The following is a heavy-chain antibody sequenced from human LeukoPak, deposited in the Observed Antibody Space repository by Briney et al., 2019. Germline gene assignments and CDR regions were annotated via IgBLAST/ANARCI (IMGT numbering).Heavy chain of an antibody. Sequence: PGGSLRLSCAASGFTFSSYAMSWVRQAPGKGLEWVSAISGSGGSTYYADSVKGRFTISRDNSKNTLYLQMNSLRAEDTAVYYCAKDQSAIYDFWSGYYTYYYYYGMDVWGQGTTVTVSS. D-gene: IGHD3-3*01. J-gene: IGHJ6*02. CDR3: AKDQSAIYDFWSGYYTYYYYYGMDV. CDR1: GFTFSSYA. V-gene: IGHV3-23*01. CDR2: ISGSGGST.